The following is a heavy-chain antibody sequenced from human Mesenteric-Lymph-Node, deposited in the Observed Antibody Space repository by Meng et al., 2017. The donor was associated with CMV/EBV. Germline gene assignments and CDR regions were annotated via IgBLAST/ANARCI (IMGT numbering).Heavy chain of an antibody. J-gene: IGHJ5*02. Sequence: GTFSSNAISWVRQAPGQGLEWMGGIIPIFGTANYAQKFQGRVTITTDESTSTAYMELSSLRSEDTAVYYCARGEDCSGGSCYLGFDPWGQGTLVTVSS. CDR1: GTFSSNA. CDR2: IIPIFGTA. D-gene: IGHD2-15*01. CDR3: ARGEDCSGGSCYLGFDP. V-gene: IGHV1-69*05.